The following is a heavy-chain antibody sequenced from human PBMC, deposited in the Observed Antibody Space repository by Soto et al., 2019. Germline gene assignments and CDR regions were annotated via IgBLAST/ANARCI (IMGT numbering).Heavy chain of an antibody. CDR3: AREVQGYYDCGGYSAYYYYGMDV. J-gene: IGHJ6*02. CDR1: GFTFSSYG. CDR2: IWYDGSNK. Sequence: GGSLRLSCAASGFTFSSYGMHWVRQAPGKGLEWVAVIWYDGSNKYYADSVKGRFTISRDNSKNTPYLQMNSLRAEDMAVYYCAREVQGYYDCGGYSAYYYYGMDVWGQGTTVTVSS. V-gene: IGHV3-33*01. D-gene: IGHD3-22*01.